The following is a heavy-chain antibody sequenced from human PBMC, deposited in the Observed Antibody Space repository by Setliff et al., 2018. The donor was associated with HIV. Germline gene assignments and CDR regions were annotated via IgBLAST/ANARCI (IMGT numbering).Heavy chain of an antibody. Sequence: SETLSLTCTVSGGSISSYCWNWIRQPPGKGLEWIGYIFASGSSLYNPSLNSRVTISVDTSKNQFSLKVNSVTAADTAVYYCARSPRIGVAGEFEYWGQGTLVTVSS. CDR2: IFASGSS. CDR1: GGSISSYC. CDR3: ARSPRIGVAGEFEY. V-gene: IGHV4-4*09. J-gene: IGHJ4*02. D-gene: IGHD6-19*01.